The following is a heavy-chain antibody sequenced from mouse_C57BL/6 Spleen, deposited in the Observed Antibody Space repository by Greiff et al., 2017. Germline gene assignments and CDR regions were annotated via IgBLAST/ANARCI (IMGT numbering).Heavy chain of an antibody. CDR1: GYSFTSYY. J-gene: IGHJ3*01. CDR3: ARLDDGYY. Sequence: QVQLKESGPELVKPGASVKISCKASGYSFTSYYIHWVKQRPGQGLEWIGWIYPGSGNTKYNEKFKGKATLTADTSSSTAYMQLSSLTSEDSAVYYCARLDDGYYWGQGTLVTVSA. D-gene: IGHD2-3*01. CDR2: IYPGSGNT. V-gene: IGHV1-66*01.